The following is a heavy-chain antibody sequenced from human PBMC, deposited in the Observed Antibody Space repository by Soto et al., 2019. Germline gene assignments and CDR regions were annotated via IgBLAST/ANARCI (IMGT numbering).Heavy chain of an antibody. V-gene: IGHV3-30*18. CDR3: AKDRVGGTFYTPLAF. J-gene: IGHJ4*02. CDR1: GFNFDNYG. D-gene: IGHD1-7*01. CDR2: ITYDGSFQ. Sequence: GGSLRLSCQASGFNFDNYGMHWVRQAPSKGLEWVAVITYDGSFQYYADSVKGRFTISRDNSKNTLSLHLNTLKPEDTAVYHCAKDRVGGTFYTPLAFWGQGTLVTVSS.